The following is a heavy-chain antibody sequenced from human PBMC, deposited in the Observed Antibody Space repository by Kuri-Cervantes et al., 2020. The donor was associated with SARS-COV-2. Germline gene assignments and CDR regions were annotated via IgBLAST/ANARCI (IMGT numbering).Heavy chain of an antibody. Sequence: GGSLRLSCAASGFTFKTCAMHWVRQAPGKGLEWVAMISSDGINKSYADSVKGRFTISRDNSKNTLYLQMNSLRAEDTAVYYCAKDPASLRRQLGGSSNYYGMDVWGQGTTVTVSS. D-gene: IGHD6-6*01. CDR2: ISSDGINK. V-gene: IGHV3-30*04. CDR3: AKDPASLRRQLGGSSNYYGMDV. J-gene: IGHJ6*02. CDR1: GFTFKTCA.